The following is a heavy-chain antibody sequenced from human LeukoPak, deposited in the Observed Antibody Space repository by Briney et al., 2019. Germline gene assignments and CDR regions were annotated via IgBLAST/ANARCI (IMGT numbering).Heavy chain of an antibody. J-gene: IGHJ4*02. CDR1: GFTFNNFG. V-gene: IGHV3-30*02. CDR3: AKDFHSSSWPYYFDY. D-gene: IGHD6-13*01. Sequence: GGSLRLSCVGSGFTFNNFGIHWVRQAPGKGLEWVAFIRYDGTREYYADSVKGRFTISRDNSKNTLYLEMNSLRAEDTAVYYCAKDFHSSSWPYYFDYWGQGTLVTVSS. CDR2: IRYDGTRE.